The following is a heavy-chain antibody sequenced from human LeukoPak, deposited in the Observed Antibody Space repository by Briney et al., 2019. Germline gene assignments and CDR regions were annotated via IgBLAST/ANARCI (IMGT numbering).Heavy chain of an antibody. CDR1: GFTFSSYA. Sequence: GGSLRLSCAASGFTFSSYAMSWVRQAPGKGPEWVSAISGSGGSTYYADSVKGRFTISRDNSKNTLYLQMNSLRAEDTAVYYCAKGGGLYYYYGMDVWGQGTTVTVSS. J-gene: IGHJ6*02. CDR3: AKGGGLYYYYGMDV. D-gene: IGHD3-16*01. V-gene: IGHV3-23*01. CDR2: ISGSGGST.